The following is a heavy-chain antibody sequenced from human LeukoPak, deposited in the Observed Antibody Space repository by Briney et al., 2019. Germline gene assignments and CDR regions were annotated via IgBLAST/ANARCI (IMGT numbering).Heavy chain of an antibody. Sequence: GGSLRLSCAASGFTFSSYWMSWIRQAPGKGLEWVANIKQDGSEKYYVDSVKGRFTISRDNAKNSLYLQMNSLRSEDTAVYYCARETSGSYGYLDYWGQGTLVTVSS. V-gene: IGHV3-7*03. J-gene: IGHJ4*02. CDR2: IKQDGSEK. D-gene: IGHD1-26*01. CDR1: GFTFSSYW. CDR3: ARETSGSYGYLDY.